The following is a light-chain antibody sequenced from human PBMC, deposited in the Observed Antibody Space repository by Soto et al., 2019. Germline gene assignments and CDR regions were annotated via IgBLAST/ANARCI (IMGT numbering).Light chain of an antibody. CDR1: QSISSW. Sequence: DIQMTQSPSTLSASVGDRVTITCRASQSISSWLAWYQQKPGKAPKLLIYAASSLQSGVPSRFSGSGSGTDFTLTISSLQADDYATFYCQQYHTDWTFGQGTKVDIK. CDR2: AAS. J-gene: IGKJ1*01. CDR3: QQYHTDWT. V-gene: IGKV1-5*01.